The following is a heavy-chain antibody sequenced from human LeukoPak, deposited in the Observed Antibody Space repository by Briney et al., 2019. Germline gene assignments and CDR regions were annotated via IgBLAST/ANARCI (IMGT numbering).Heavy chain of an antibody. D-gene: IGHD3-10*01. CDR2: IYYSGST. J-gene: IGHJ4*02. Sequence: SETLSLTCTVSGDSISSYYWSWIRQPPGKGLEWIGYIYYSGSTNYNPSLKSRVTISVDTSKNQFSLKLSSVTAADTAVYYCARVPYYYGSGSYYNGVVYWGQGTLVTVSS. V-gene: IGHV4-59*01. CDR3: ARVPYYYGSGSYYNGVVY. CDR1: GDSISSYY.